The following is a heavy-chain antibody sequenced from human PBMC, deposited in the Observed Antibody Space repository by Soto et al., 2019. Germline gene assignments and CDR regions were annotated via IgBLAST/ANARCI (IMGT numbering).Heavy chain of an antibody. CDR2: TNYGSKWSY. D-gene: IGHD6-19*01. Sequence: PSQTLSLTCAISGDSVSESSVSWNWIRQSPSRGLEWLGRTNYGSKWSYAYAESVRSRITISADTSKNQVSLQLNSVTPEDTAVYYCARVYSSGWSFYYGTDVWGQGTTVTVSS. J-gene: IGHJ6*02. V-gene: IGHV6-1*01. CDR1: GDSVSESSVS. CDR3: ARVYSSGWSFYYGTDV.